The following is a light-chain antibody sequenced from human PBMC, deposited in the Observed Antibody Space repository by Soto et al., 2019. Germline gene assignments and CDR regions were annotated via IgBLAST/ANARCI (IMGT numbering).Light chain of an antibody. J-gene: IGLJ3*02. Sequence: QAVVTQVASVSGSPGQSITISCTGTSSDVGGRDFVSWYQQHPGKAPKLIIYNVNYRPSGVSDRFSGSKSGNTASLTISGLQADDEADYYCSSYTNTATVVFGGGTKVTVL. CDR3: SSYTNTATVV. V-gene: IGLV2-14*03. CDR1: SSDVGGRDF. CDR2: NVN.